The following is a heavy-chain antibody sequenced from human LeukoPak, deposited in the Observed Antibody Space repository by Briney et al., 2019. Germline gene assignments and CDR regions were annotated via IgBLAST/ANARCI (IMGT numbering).Heavy chain of an antibody. V-gene: IGHV1-24*01. CDR3: ARAIPAGGAQYFQH. CDR2: FDSEDGET. D-gene: IGHD6-13*01. J-gene: IGHJ1*01. Sequence: ASVKVSCKVSGYTLTELSMHWVRQAPGKGLEWMGGFDSEDGETIYAQKFQGRVTMTEDTSTDTAYMELSSLRSEDTAVYYCARAIPAGGAQYFQHWGQGTLVTVSS. CDR1: GYTLTELS.